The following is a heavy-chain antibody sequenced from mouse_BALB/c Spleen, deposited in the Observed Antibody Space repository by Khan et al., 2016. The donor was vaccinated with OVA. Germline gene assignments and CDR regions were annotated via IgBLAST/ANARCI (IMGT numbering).Heavy chain of an antibody. Sequence: EVQLQESGPGLVKPSQSLSLTCTVTGYSITSDYAWNWIRQFPGNKLEWMGYINYSGSTGYNPSLKSRISITRDTSKNKFFLQLNSVTTEDTDTNYCARNRAPGYFDDGGEGTTVTVSS. V-gene: IGHV3-2*02. D-gene: IGHD3-1*01. CDR3: ARNRAPGYFDD. J-gene: IGHJ1*01. CDR2: INYSGST. CDR1: GYSITSDYA.